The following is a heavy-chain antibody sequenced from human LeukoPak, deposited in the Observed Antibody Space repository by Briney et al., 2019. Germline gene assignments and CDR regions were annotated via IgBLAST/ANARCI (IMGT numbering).Heavy chain of an antibody. V-gene: IGHV3-30*18. CDR3: AKEKVEVERVTIGLDY. D-gene: IGHD5-24*01. J-gene: IGHJ4*01. CDR1: GFTFSSYG. Sequence: HPGGSLRLSCAASGFTFSSYGMHWVRQAPGKGLEWVAVISYDGSNKYYADSVKGRFTISRDNSKNTLYLQMNSLRAEDTAVYYCAKEKVEVERVTIGLDYWGQVTLVTVS. CDR2: ISYDGSNK.